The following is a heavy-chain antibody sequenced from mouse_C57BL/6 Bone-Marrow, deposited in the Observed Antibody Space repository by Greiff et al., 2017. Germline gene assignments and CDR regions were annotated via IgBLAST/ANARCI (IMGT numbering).Heavy chain of an antibody. CDR2: ISNLAYSI. J-gene: IGHJ3*01. CDR1: GFTFSDYG. Sequence: EVMLVESGGGLVQPGGSLKLSCAASGFTFSDYGMAWVRQAPRKGPEWVAFISNLAYSIYYADTVTGRFTISRENAKNTLYLEMSSLRSEDTAMYYCARREYDTGFAYWGQGTLVTVSA. D-gene: IGHD2-10*02. CDR3: ARREYDTGFAY. V-gene: IGHV5-15*01.